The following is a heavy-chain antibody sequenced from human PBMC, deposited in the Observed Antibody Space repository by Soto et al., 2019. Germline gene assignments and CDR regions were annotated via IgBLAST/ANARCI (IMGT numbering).Heavy chain of an antibody. CDR2: ISGSGDNT. D-gene: IGHD2-2*01. CDR1: GFIFSTDA. V-gene: IGHV3-23*01. Sequence: EVQLLESGGRLVQPGGSLRLSCAASGFIFSTDALNWVRQAPGKGLEWVSGISGSGDNTYYADSVKGRFTIYRDNSKNTLYLQMNYVRVEDTAVYYCAKSPRRGYEPPWDYWGQGTLVTVSS. J-gene: IGHJ4*02. CDR3: AKSPRRGYEPPWDY.